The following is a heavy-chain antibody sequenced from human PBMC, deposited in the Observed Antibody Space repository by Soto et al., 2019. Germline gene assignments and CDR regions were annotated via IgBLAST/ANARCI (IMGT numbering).Heavy chain of an antibody. Sequence: QVQLVQSGAEVKKPGASVKVSCKASGSTFTSYYMHWVRPAPGQGLEWMGIINPSGGSTTYAQKFQGRVNMTRDTSTSTVHMELSSVRSEDTAMDYCAGDKGGFGYSGFDPWGQGTLVTVSS. D-gene: IGHD3-10*01. V-gene: IGHV1-46*01. CDR1: GSTFTSYY. J-gene: IGHJ5*02. CDR2: INPSGGST. CDR3: AGDKGGFGYSGFDP.